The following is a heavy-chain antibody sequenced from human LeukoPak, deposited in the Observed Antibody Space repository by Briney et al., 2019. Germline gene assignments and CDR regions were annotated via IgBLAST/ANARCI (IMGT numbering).Heavy chain of an antibody. V-gene: IGHV3-7*01. CDR1: GFTFSSYA. CDR2: IQQDGSEK. D-gene: IGHD2-2*01. J-gene: IGHJ4*02. Sequence: GGSLRLSCAASGFTFSSYAMSWVRQAPGKGLEWVANIQQDGSEKYYVDSVKGRFTISRDNAKNSLYLQMNSLRAEDTAVYYCARSGTHDDYWGQGTLVTVSS. CDR3: ARSGTHDDY.